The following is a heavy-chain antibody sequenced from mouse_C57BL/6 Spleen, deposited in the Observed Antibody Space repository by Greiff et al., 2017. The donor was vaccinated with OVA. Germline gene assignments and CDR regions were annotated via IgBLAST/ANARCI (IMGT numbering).Heavy chain of an antibody. Sequence: EVKLVESGPGLVKPSQSLSLTCTVTGYSITSGYDWHWIRHFPGNKLEWMGYISYSGSTNYNPSLKSRISITHDTSKNHFFLKLNSVTTEDTATYYCARGGVTYFDYWGQGTTLTVSS. CDR2: ISYSGST. D-gene: IGHD2-2*01. CDR3: ARGGVTYFDY. CDR1: GYSITSGYD. J-gene: IGHJ2*01. V-gene: IGHV3-1*01.